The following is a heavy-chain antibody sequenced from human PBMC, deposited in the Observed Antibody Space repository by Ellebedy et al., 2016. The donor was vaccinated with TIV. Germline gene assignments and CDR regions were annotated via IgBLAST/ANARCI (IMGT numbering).Heavy chain of an antibody. CDR2: ISHDGSNK. V-gene: IGHV3-30-3*01. CDR1: GFTFSYYS. J-gene: IGHJ4*02. Sequence: GESLKISXAASGFTFSYYSMHWVRQAPGKGLEWVAVISHDGSNKYHAESVKGRFTISRDDSKNTLYLQMNTLRTEDTALYSYARGSSSRGYFDSWGQGTLVTVSS. CDR3: ARGSSSRGYFDS. D-gene: IGHD6-13*01.